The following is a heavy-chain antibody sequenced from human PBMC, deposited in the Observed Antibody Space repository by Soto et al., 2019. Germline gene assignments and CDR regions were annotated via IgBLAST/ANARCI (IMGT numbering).Heavy chain of an antibody. D-gene: IGHD2-2*01. CDR2: IYWDDDK. CDR1: GFSLSTSGVG. Sequence: QITLKGSGPPLVKPTQTLTLTCTFSGFSLSTSGVGVGWIRQPPGKALEWLALIYWDDDKRYSPSLKSRLTVTKDTSKNQVVLTMTNVDPVDTATYYCAHRLCSSTTCYFDYWGQGTLVTVSS. J-gene: IGHJ4*02. V-gene: IGHV2-5*02. CDR3: AHRLCSSTTCYFDY.